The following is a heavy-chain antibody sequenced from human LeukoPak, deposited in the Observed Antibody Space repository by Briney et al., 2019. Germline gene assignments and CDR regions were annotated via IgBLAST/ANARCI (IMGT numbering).Heavy chain of an antibody. CDR1: GGTFSSYA. Sequence: ASVKVSCKASGGTFSSYAISWVRQAPGQGLEWMGRIIPILGIANYAQKFQGRVTITADKSTSTAYMELSSLRSEDTAVYYCAQTLDYGGNRDWGQGTLVTVSS. D-gene: IGHD4-23*01. V-gene: IGHV1-69*04. CDR3: AQTLDYGGNRD. CDR2: IIPILGIA. J-gene: IGHJ4*02.